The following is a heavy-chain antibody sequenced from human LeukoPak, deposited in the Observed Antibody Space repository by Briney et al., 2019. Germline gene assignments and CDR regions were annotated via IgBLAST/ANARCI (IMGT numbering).Heavy chain of an antibody. V-gene: IGHV3-23*01. CDR3: AKVAYGSGTQWPAFDY. J-gene: IGHJ4*02. D-gene: IGHD3-10*01. Sequence: PGGSLRLSCAASGFTFSSYAMSWVRQAPGKRLEWVSAISGSGGSTYYADSVKGRFTISRDNSTNTLYLQMNSLTAEDTAVYYCAKVAYGSGTQWPAFDYWGQGTLVPVSS. CDR2: ISGSGGST. CDR1: GFTFSSYA.